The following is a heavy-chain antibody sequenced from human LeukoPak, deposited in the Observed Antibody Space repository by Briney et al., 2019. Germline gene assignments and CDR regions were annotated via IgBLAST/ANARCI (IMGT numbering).Heavy chain of an antibody. CDR2: ISGSGGST. V-gene: IGHV3-23*01. Sequence: GGSLRLSCAASGFTFSSYAMSWVGQAPGKGLEWVSAISGSGGSTYYADSVKGRFTISRDNSKNTLYLQMNSLRAEDTAVYYCAKDLSSIAAAGTPLDYWGQGTLVTVSS. CDR1: GFTFSSYA. D-gene: IGHD6-13*01. CDR3: AKDLSSIAAAGTPLDY. J-gene: IGHJ4*02.